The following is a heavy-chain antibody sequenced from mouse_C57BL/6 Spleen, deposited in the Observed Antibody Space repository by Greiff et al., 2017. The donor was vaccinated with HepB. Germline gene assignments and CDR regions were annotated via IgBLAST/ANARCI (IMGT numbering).Heavy chain of an antibody. CDR2: IYPGSGST. D-gene: IGHD2-5*01. CDR3: ARPSYYSNSYWYFDV. J-gene: IGHJ1*03. V-gene: IGHV1-55*01. Sequence: QVQLQQPGAELVKPGASVKMSCKASGYTFTSYWITWVKQRPGQGLEWIGDIYPGSGSTNYNEKFKSKATLTVDTSSSTAYMQLSSLTSEDSAVYYCARPSYYSNSYWYFDVWGTGTTVTVSS. CDR1: GYTFTSYW.